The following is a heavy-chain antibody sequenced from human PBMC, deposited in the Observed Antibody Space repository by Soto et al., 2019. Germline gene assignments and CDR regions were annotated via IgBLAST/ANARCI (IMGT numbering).Heavy chain of an antibody. CDR2: INPNSGGT. V-gene: IGHV1-2*02. Sequence: ASVKVSCKASGYTFTGYYMHWVRQAPGQGLEWMGWINPNSGGTNYAQKFQGRVTMTRDTSISTAYMELSRLRSDDTAVYYCASLAMYSSPPPAFDYWGQGTLVTVSS. D-gene: IGHD6-13*01. CDR1: GYTFTGYY. J-gene: IGHJ4*02. CDR3: ASLAMYSSPPPAFDY.